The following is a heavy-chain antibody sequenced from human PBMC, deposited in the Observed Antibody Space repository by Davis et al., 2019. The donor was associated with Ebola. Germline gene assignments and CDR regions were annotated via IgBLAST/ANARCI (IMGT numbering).Heavy chain of an antibody. CDR2: ISYDGSTK. CDR1: GFTFSSYA. Sequence: AGSLRLSCAASGFTFSSYAMHWVRQAPGKGLEWVAVISYDGSTKYYADSVKGRFTISRDNSKNTLYLQMSSLRAEDTAVYYCARDLPGGDWYFDLWGRGTLVTVSS. CDR3: ARDLPGGDWYFDL. J-gene: IGHJ2*01. D-gene: IGHD1-14*01. V-gene: IGHV3-30*04.